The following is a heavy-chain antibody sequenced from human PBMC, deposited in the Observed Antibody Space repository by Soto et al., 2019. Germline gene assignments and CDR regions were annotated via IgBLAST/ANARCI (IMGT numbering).Heavy chain of an antibody. Sequence: SETLSLTCSVSGGSISSGYYYWSWIRQPPGKGLDWIGNIYYSGNTYYNPSLKSRLIISIDTSKNQLSLKVGSVTAADTAVYYSASSSLYGMDVWGQGTTVTVSS. CDR2: IYYSGNT. V-gene: IGHV4-30-4*01. CDR1: GGSISSGYYY. CDR3: ASSSLYGMDV. J-gene: IGHJ6*02.